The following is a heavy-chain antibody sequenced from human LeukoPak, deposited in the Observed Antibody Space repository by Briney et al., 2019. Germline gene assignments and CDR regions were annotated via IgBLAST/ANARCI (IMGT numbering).Heavy chain of an antibody. CDR1: GFTSGDYA. V-gene: IGHV3-11*04. J-gene: IGHJ4*02. Sequence: GGSLRLSCTASGFTSGDYAMSWFRQAPGKGLEWVSYISSSGSTIYYADSVKGRFTISRDNSKNTLYLQMNSLRAEDTAVYYCAKAKSTSGSGRYYWGQGTLVTVSS. CDR3: AKAKSTSGSGRYY. CDR2: ISSSGSTI. D-gene: IGHD3-10*01.